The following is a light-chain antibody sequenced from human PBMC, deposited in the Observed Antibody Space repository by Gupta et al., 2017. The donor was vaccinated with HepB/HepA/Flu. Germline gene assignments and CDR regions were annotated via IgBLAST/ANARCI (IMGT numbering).Light chain of an antibody. V-gene: IGLV5-45*02. J-gene: IGLJ3*02. CDR2: YKSDSDK. CDR1: SGINVGTYS. Sequence: QSVLTQPSSLSASPGASASLTCTLRSGINVGTYSIYWYQQKPGSPPQYLLRYKSDSDKQQGSGVPSRFSGSKDASANAGILLISGLQSEAEADYYGLIWHSSAWVFGGGTKLTVL. CDR3: LIWHSSAWV.